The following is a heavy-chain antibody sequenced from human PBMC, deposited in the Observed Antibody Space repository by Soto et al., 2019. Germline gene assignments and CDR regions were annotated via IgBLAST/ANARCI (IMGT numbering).Heavy chain of an antibody. Sequence: QVQLVESGGGVVQPGKSLRLSCAASGFSFSNYAMHWVRQAPGKGLEWVAVIWYDGSNKYYADSVKGRFTISKDNSQTTVYLQMNSLRAEETAVYYCTRDPYGGSRYYFDSWGQGPLVTVSS. CDR1: GFSFSNYA. CDR3: TRDPYGGSRYYFDS. J-gene: IGHJ4*02. V-gene: IGHV3-33*01. D-gene: IGHD1-26*01. CDR2: IWYDGSNK.